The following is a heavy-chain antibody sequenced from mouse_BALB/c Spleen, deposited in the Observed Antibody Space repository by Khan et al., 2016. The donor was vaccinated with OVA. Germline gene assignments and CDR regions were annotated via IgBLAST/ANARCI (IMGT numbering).Heavy chain of an antibody. Sequence: VQLKESGPGLVAPSQSLSITCTVSGFSLTGYGVNWVRQPPGKGLEWLGMIWGDGSTYYNSALKSRLNLSKDNSKSQVFLKMNSLQTDDTARYYCARAYYGNYREAMDYWGHVTSVTVSS. CDR2: IWGDGST. CDR1: GFSLTGYG. J-gene: IGHJ4*01. CDR3: ARAYYGNYREAMDY. V-gene: IGHV2-6-7*01. D-gene: IGHD2-10*01.